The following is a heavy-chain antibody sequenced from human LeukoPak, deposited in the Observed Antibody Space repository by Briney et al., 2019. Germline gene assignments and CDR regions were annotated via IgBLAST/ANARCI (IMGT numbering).Heavy chain of an antibody. J-gene: IGHJ4*02. CDR3: ARDRGYDILTGPDF. D-gene: IGHD3-9*01. Sequence: VASVKVSRKASGYTFTSYGISWVRQAPGQGLEWMGWISAYNGNTNYAQKLQGRVTMTTDTSTSTAYMELRSLRSDDTAVYYCARDRGYDILTGPDFWGQGTLVTVSS. CDR2: ISAYNGNT. V-gene: IGHV1-18*01. CDR1: GYTFTSYG.